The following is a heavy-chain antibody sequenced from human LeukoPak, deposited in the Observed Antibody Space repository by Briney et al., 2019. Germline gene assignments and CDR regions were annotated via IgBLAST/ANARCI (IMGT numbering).Heavy chain of an antibody. D-gene: IGHD3-16*01. CDR1: GFTFSIYA. V-gene: IGHV3-23*01. CDR3: ARDLRGIHDY. CDR2: ISGSGVST. J-gene: IGHJ4*02. Sequence: PGGSLRLSCAASGFTFSIYAMSWVRQAPGKGLEWVSAISGSGVSTYYADSVKGRFTISRDNARNTLYLQMHSLRVEDTAIYYCARDLRGIHDYWGQGTLVTVSS.